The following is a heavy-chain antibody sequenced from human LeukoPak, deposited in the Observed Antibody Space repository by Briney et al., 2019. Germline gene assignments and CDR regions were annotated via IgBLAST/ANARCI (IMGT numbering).Heavy chain of an antibody. J-gene: IGHJ4*02. CDR3: ARDPVDTAMAGFDY. D-gene: IGHD5-18*01. CDR2: IYHSGST. CDR1: GGSISSGGYY. V-gene: IGHV4-30-2*01. Sequence: SQTLSLTCTVSGGSISSGGYYWSWIRQPPGKGLEWIGYIYHSGSTYYNPSLKSRVTISVDRSKNQFSLKLSSVTAADTAVYYCARDPVDTAMAGFDYWGQGTLVTVSS.